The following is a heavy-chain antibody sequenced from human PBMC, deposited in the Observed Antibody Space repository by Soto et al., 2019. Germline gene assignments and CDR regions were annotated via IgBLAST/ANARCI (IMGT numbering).Heavy chain of an antibody. J-gene: IGHJ6*02. V-gene: IGHV3-7*01. CDR3: ARARFRGMDV. D-gene: IGHD3-3*01. Sequence: GWSLRLSCASSGFTFISYDMIWVRQAPGRGLEWVASIKQDGGDKYYLGDVKGRFTVSRDDAESSLSLHLNSLRAEDTAIYYCARARFRGMDVWGQGTTVTVSS. CDR1: GFTFISYD. CDR2: IKQDGGDK.